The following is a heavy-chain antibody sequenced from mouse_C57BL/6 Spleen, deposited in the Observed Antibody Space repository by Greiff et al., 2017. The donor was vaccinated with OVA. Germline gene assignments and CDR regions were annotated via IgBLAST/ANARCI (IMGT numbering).Heavy chain of an antibody. Sequence: QVQLQQPGAELVMPGASVKLSCKASGYTFTSYWMHWVKQRPGQGLEWIGEIDPSDSYTNYNQKFKGKSTLTVDKSSSTAYMQLSSLTSEDSAVYYCARSGGYYGPYYAMDYWGQGTSVTVSS. CDR3: ARSGGYYGPYYAMDY. J-gene: IGHJ4*01. CDR2: IDPSDSYT. CDR1: GYTFTSYW. D-gene: IGHD1-1*01. V-gene: IGHV1-69*01.